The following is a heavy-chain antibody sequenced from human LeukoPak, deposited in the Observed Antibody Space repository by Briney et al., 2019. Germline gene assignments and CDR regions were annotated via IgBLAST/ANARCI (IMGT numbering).Heavy chain of an antibody. CDR1: GGTLSSYA. D-gene: IGHD2-21*02. CDR2: IIPIFGTA. CDR3: ARDRRSYCGGDCYFQYYYYMDV. J-gene: IGHJ6*03. Sequence: SVKVSCKASGGTLSSYAISWVRQAPGQGLEWMGRIIPIFGTANYAQKFQGRVTITTDESTSTAYMELSSLRSEDTAVYYCARDRRSYCGGDCYFQYYYYMDVWGKGTTVTVSS. V-gene: IGHV1-69*05.